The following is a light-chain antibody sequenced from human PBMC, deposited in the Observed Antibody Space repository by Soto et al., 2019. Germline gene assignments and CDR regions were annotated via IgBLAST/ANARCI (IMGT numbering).Light chain of an antibody. Sequence: QSALTQPASVSGSPGQSITISCTGTSSDVGSYNLVSWYQQHPGKAPKLIIYEVSKRPSGVSNRFSGSKSGNTASLTISGLQAEDEADYYCCSYAGSITFWVFGGGTKVTVL. CDR3: CSYAGSITFWV. CDR2: EVS. CDR1: SSDVGSYNL. V-gene: IGLV2-23*02. J-gene: IGLJ3*02.